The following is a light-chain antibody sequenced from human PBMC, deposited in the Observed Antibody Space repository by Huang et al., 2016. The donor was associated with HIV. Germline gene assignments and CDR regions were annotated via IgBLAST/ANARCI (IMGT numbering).Light chain of an antibody. CDR1: QSFSSS. J-gene: IGKJ2*01. Sequence: DIQMTQSPSSLSASVGDRVTISCRASQSFSSSLNWYQQRTGKAPKRLIYAASSLQSGVPSRVSGSGSGTDFSLTINSLQPEDFATYYCQQSDSTPYTFGQGTKLEIK. CDR3: QQSDSTPYT. CDR2: AAS. V-gene: IGKV1-39*01.